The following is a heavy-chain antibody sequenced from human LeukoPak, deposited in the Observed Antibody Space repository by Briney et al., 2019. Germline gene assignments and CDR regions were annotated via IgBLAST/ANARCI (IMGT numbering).Heavy chain of an antibody. V-gene: IGHV4-34*01. CDR1: GESFSGYY. D-gene: IGHD2-15*01. CDR3: ARDGYCSGGSCYYDAFDI. CDR2: INHSGST. Sequence: SETLSLTCAVYGESFSGYYWSWIRQPPGKGLEWIGEINHSGSTNYNPSLKSRVTISVDTSKNQFSLKLSSVTAADTAVYYCARDGYCSGGSCYYDAFDIWGQGTMVTVSS. J-gene: IGHJ3*02.